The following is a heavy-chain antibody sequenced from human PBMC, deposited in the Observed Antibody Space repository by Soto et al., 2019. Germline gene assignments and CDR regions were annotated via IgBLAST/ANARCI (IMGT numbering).Heavy chain of an antibody. CDR1: GGSISSGGYY. D-gene: IGHD2-15*01. J-gene: IGHJ5*02. V-gene: IGHV4-61*08. CDR3: ARVNPFVVVVAVPDFFRHTPYNWFDP. CDR2: IYHSGSI. Sequence: SETLSLTCTVSGGSISSGGYYWSWNRQHPGKGLEWIGYIYHSGSINYNPSLKSRVTISVDTSKNQFSLKLSSVTAADTAVYYCARVNPFVVVVAVPDFFRHTPYNWFDPWGQGTLVTVSS.